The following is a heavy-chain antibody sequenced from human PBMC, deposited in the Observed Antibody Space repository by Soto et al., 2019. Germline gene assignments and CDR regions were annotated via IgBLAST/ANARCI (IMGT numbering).Heavy chain of an antibody. CDR2: IIPIFGTA. CDR3: AKTTKRPLRDWYFDL. Sequence: SVKVSCKASGGTFSSYAISWVRQAPGQGLEWMGGIIPIFGTANYAQKFQGRVTITADESTSTAYMELSSLRSEDTAVYYCAKTTKRPLRDWYFDLWGRGTLVTVSS. J-gene: IGHJ2*01. CDR1: GGTFSSYA. V-gene: IGHV1-69*13. D-gene: IGHD1-1*01.